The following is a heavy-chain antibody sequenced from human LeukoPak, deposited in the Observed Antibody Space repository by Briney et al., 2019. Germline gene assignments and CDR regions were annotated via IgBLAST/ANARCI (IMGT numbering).Heavy chain of an antibody. CDR3: AGGPRGSIQQDYYYYMDV. J-gene: IGHJ6*03. CDR1: AFTVSSNY. CDR2: IYSGGST. D-gene: IGHD5-18*01. Sequence: GGSLRLSSAASAFTVSSNYMSWVRQAPGKGLEWDSVIYSGGSTYYADCVKGRFTISRDNSKNTLYLQMNSLRAEDTAVYYCAGGPRGSIQQDYYYYMDVWGKGATVTVSS. V-gene: IGHV3-66*01.